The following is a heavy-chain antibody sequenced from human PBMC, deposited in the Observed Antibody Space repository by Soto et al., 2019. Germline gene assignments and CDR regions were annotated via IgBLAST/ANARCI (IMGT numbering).Heavy chain of an antibody. CDR2: VNGNSGST. CDR3: AKASGSSWPYYFDS. D-gene: IGHD6-13*01. CDR1: GFSFSSYV. V-gene: IGHV3-23*01. Sequence: EVQLLESGGGLVQPGGSLRLSCAASGFSFSSYVMAWVRQAPGKGLEWVSAVNGNSGSTFYPDSVKGRFTVSRDNSENTLYLQMSTLRAEDTAVYYCAKASGSSWPYYFDSWGRGALVIVSS. J-gene: IGHJ4*02.